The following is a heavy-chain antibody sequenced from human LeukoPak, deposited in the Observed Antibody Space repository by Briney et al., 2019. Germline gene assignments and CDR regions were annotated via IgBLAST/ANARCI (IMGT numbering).Heavy chain of an antibody. J-gene: IGHJ4*02. V-gene: IGHV4-59*08. CDR2: ASYSGST. CDR1: GGSSSSYD. Sequence: PSETLSLTCTVSGGSSSSYDWSWIRQPPGKGLEWIGFASYSGSTSYNPSLKSRVIISVDTSKNQFSLRVTSVTAADTAVYYCVRHTHGTTLDYWGQGTLVTVSS. D-gene: IGHD1/OR15-1a*01. CDR3: VRHTHGTTLDY.